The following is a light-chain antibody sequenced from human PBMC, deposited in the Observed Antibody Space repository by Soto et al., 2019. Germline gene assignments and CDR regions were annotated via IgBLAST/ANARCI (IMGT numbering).Light chain of an antibody. CDR3: QQYNSFPWT. J-gene: IGKJ1*01. V-gene: IGKV1-5*03. CDR2: KAS. Sequence: DIQMTQSPSTLSASVGDTVTISCRASQSFSSWLAWYQQKPGKAPKLLIYKASSLQSGVPSRFSGSGSGTEFTLTISSLQPDDFATYYCQQYNSFPWTFGQGTNVDI. CDR1: QSFSSW.